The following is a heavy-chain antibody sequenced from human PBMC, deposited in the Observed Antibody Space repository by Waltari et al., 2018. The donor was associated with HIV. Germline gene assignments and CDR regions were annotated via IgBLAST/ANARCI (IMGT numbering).Heavy chain of an antibody. CDR2: SIPIFGTA. Sequence: QVQLVQSGAAVHKPGSSVTVSCKASGGTFSSSAISWVLQAPGPGLEWRGGSIPIFGTANYAQKFQGRVTITADESTSTAYMELSSLRSEDTAVYYCASSPTAVAGTQYYYYGMDVWGQGTTVTVSS. J-gene: IGHJ6*02. CDR3: ASSPTAVAGTQYYYYGMDV. V-gene: IGHV1-69*13. CDR1: GGTFSSSA. D-gene: IGHD6-19*01.